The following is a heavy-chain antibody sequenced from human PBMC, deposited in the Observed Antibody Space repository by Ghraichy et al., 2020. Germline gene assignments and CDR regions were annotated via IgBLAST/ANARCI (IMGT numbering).Heavy chain of an antibody. CDR1: GFTFRNLA. Sequence: GESLNISCAASGFTFRNLAMHWVRQAPGKGLEWVALISYEGTNKLYADSVKGRFTVSRDNSRNTLHLMITSLREADTAVYYCARETRFASGYYSEPNFWGQEPWSPSLQ. V-gene: IGHV3-30-3*01. CDR3: ARETRFASGYYSEPNF. D-gene: IGHD3-3*01. CDR2: ISYEGTNK. J-gene: IGHJ4*01.